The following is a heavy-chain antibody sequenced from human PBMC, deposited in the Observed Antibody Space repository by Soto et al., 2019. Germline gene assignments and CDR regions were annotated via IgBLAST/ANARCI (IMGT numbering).Heavy chain of an antibody. D-gene: IGHD3-3*01. J-gene: IGHJ5*02. CDR3: ARQNYDFWSGPPTFDP. CDR2: IYYSGST. CDR1: GGSISSSSYY. V-gene: IGHV4-39*01. Sequence: TSETLSLTCTVSGGSISSSSYYWGWIRQPPGKGLEWIGSIYYSGSTYYNPSLKSRVTISVDTSKNQFSLKLSSVTAADTAVYYCARQNYDFWSGPPTFDPWGQGTLVTVPQ.